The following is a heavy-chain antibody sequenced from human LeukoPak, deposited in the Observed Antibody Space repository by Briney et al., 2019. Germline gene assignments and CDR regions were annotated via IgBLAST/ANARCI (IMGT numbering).Heavy chain of an antibody. CDR2: VYYSGST. Sequence: PSRTLSLTCTVSGGSISSGGYYWSWIRQHPGKGLEWIGYVYYSGSTYYNPSLKSRVTISVDTSKNQFSLKLSSVTAADTAVYYCARADDYGRWFDPWGQGTLVTVSS. CDR3: ARADDYGRWFDP. J-gene: IGHJ5*02. CDR1: GGSISSGGYY. D-gene: IGHD4-17*01. V-gene: IGHV4-31*03.